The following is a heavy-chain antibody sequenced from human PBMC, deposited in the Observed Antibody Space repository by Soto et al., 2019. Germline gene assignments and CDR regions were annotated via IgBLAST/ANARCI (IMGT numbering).Heavy chain of an antibody. CDR2: INPNSGGT. Sequence: GASVKLSCKASGYTFTGYYMHWVRQAPGQGLEWMGWINPNSGGTNYAQKFQGWVTMTRDTSISTAYMELSRLRSDDTAVYYCARGRVGATTGWFDPWGQGTLVTVSS. CDR1: GYTFTGYY. V-gene: IGHV1-2*04. CDR3: ARGRVGATTGWFDP. J-gene: IGHJ5*02. D-gene: IGHD1-26*01.